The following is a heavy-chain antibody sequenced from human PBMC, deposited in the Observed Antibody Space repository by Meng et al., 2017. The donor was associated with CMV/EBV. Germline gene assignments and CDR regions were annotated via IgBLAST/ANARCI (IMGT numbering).Heavy chain of an antibody. CDR1: GFTFSSYS. CDR2: ISSSSTYT. J-gene: IGHJ6*02. D-gene: IGHD6-13*01. CDR3: ARDRQQLLSYYYYYGMDV. Sequence: GGSLRLSCAGSGFTFSSYSMNWVRQAPGKGLEWVSSISSSSTYTYYSASLKGRFTVSRDNAKNSLCLQLDSLRAGDTAVYYCARDRQQLLSYYYYYGMDVWGQGATVTVSS. V-gene: IGHV3-21*01.